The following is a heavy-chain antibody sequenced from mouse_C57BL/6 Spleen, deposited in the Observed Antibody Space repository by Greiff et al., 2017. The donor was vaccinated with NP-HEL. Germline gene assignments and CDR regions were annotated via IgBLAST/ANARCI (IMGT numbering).Heavy chain of an antibody. J-gene: IGHJ1*03. D-gene: IGHD1-1*01. Sequence: LQESGAELVRPGASVTLSCKASGYTFTDYEMHWVKQTPVHGLEWIGAIDPETGGTAYNQKFKGKAILTADKSSSTAYMELRSLTSEDSAVYYCTRGSYYDGDFDVWGTGTTVTVSS. CDR1: GYTFTDYE. V-gene: IGHV1-15*01. CDR3: TRGSYYDGDFDV. CDR2: IDPETGGT.